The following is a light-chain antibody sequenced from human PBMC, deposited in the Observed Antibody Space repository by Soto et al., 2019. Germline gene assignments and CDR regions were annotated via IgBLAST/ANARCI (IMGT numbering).Light chain of an antibody. CDR3: QQYSTLPHT. CDR1: QTVTNSF. V-gene: IGKV3-20*01. Sequence: ENVLTQSPGTLSLFPGERATLSCRASQTVTNSFFAWYQQKPGQPPRLLIHGISSRATVIPDRFSGSGSGTVFTLTISRLEPEDFVVYYCQQYSTLPHTFGRGTKLEV. CDR2: GIS. J-gene: IGKJ2*01.